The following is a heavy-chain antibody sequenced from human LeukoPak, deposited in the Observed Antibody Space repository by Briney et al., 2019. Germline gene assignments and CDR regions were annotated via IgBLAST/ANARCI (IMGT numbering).Heavy chain of an antibody. D-gene: IGHD6-19*01. CDR2: IYTTGST. Sequence: SETLSLTCTVSGDSITSYYWSWIQQPAGKGLEWIGRIYTTGSTNYNPSLKNRVTLSMDASKKQFSLKLTSVTAADTAVYYCARKGLSAVAGAFDIWGQGTMVTVSS. CDR3: ARKGLSAVAGAFDI. CDR1: GDSITSYY. V-gene: IGHV4-4*07. J-gene: IGHJ3*02.